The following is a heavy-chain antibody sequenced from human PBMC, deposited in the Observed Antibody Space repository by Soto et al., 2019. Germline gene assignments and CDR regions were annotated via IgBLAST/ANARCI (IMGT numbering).Heavy chain of an antibody. CDR1: GFTFSTYS. CDR3: AREGINNYNDYYFDS. V-gene: IGHV3-21*01. J-gene: IGHJ4*02. Sequence: EMHLVESGGGLVKPGGSLRLSCAASGFTFSTYSMNWVRQAPGKGLEWVSSISGSGTYTHYADFLRGRFTISRDNAKTSLDLQMNSLRAEDTAVYYCAREGINNYNDYYFDSWGQGTVVTVSS. D-gene: IGHD4-4*01. CDR2: ISGSGTYT.